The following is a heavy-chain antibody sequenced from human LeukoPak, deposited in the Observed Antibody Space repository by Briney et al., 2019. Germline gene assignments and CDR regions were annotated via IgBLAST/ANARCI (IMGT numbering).Heavy chain of an antibody. CDR1: GGSLSGYY. Sequence: SETLSLTCAVYGGSLSGYYWSWIRQAPGKGLEWIGEINHSGSTNFNPSLKSRVTISVDTSKNQFSPKLISVTAADTAVYYCARGLGHLAPGGYWGQGTLVTVSS. CDR3: ARGLGHLAPGGY. J-gene: IGHJ4*02. CDR2: INHSGST. V-gene: IGHV4-34*01. D-gene: IGHD3-10*01.